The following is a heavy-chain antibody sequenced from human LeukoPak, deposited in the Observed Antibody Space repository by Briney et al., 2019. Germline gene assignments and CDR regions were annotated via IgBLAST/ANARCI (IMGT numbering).Heavy chain of an antibody. CDR1: GFTFSRNA. D-gene: IGHD3-3*01. V-gene: IGHV3-30-3*01. Sequence: GGSLRLSCAASGFTFSRNAMHWVRQAPGKGLEWVSVISHDGSNKYYADSVKGRFTISRDNSKNTLYLQMNSLRAEDTAVYYCARDGEDFWSGYYSLRPDYWGQGTLVTVSS. CDR3: ARDGEDFWSGYYSLRPDY. CDR2: ISHDGSNK. J-gene: IGHJ4*02.